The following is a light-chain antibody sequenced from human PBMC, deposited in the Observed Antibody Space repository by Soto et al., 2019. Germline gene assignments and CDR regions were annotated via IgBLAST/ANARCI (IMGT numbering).Light chain of an antibody. CDR3: QQYNNWPPIT. V-gene: IGKV3-15*01. J-gene: IGKJ5*01. CDR1: QSVSSN. CDR2: GAS. Sequence: EIVMTQSPATLSVSPGERATLSCRAGQSVSSNLAWYQQKPGRAPRLLIYGASTRAAGIPARFSGSGSGTEFTLTISGLQSEDFAVYYCQQYNNWPPITFGQGTRLEIK.